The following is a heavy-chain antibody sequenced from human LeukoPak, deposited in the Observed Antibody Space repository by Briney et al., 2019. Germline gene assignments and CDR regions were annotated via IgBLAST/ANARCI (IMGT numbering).Heavy chain of an antibody. CDR1: GFTFSDYY. CDR2: ISSSGRTI. J-gene: IGHJ4*02. V-gene: IGHV3-11*04. D-gene: IGHD1-26*01. CDR3: AGDKLLSATIGHS. Sequence: GGSLRLSCAASGFTFSDYYMNWFRQAPGKGPEWVSSISSSGRTIYYTDCVKGRFTISRDNAKNSLYLQMNSLRAEDTAVYYCAGDKLLSATIGHSWGQGTLVTVSS.